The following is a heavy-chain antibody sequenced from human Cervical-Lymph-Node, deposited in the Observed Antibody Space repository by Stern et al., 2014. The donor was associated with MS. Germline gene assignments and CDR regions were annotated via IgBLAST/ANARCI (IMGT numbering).Heavy chain of an antibody. V-gene: IGHV3-11*01. CDR1: GFTFSDNY. CDR2: ISGSGSTV. Sequence: QVQLVESGGGLVKPGRSLRLSCVASGFTFSDNYMRWIRQAPGKGLEWVSYISGSGSTVYYADSVRGRFTISRDNAKNSLYLQMNSLRAEDTAVYYCARVPILASYYFDYWGQGTLVTVSS. CDR3: ARVPILASYYFDY. J-gene: IGHJ4*02.